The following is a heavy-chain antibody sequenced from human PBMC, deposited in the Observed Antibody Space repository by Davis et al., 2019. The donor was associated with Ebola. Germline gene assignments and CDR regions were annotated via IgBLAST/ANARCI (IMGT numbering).Heavy chain of an antibody. CDR3: RSNFDY. Sequence: GESLKIPCAASGFSFTDAWMNWVRQAPGKGPEWVGRIKSKSDGGAADYAAPVKGRFTISRDDSKNTVYLQMNSLKTEDTAVYYCRSNFDYWGQGALVTVSS. V-gene: IGHV3-15*01. CDR1: GFSFTDAW. CDR2: IKSKSDGGAA. J-gene: IGHJ4*02.